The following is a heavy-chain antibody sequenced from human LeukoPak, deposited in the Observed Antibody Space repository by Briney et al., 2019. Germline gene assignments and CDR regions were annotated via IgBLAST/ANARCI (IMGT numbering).Heavy chain of an antibody. D-gene: IGHD5-24*01. CDR3: AWDGTFYYDRPL. J-gene: IGHJ6*02. V-gene: IGHV3-15*01. Sequence: GGSVRLSCEASGCKFSNAWMSWVRQAPGKGLEWVGRMKSKGSGGTKDYAVPVRGRFTISKDDSKNTLFLQMSSLQPEDTAVYYCAWDGTFYYDRPLWPQETTVSVS. CDR2: MKSKGSGGTK. CDR1: GCKFSNAW.